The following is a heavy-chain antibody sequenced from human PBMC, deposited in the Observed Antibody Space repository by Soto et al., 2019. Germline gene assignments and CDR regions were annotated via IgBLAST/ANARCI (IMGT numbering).Heavy chain of an antibody. D-gene: IGHD3-9*01. V-gene: IGHV1-2*04. J-gene: IGHJ3*02. CDR1: GYTFTGYY. CDR2: INPNSGGT. Sequence: ASVNVSCKASGYTFTGYYMHWVRQAPGQGLEWMGWINPNSGGTSYAQKFQGWVTMTRDTSISTAYMELSRLRSDDTAVYYCAREGSDIDAFDIWGQGTMVTVSS. CDR3: AREGSDIDAFDI.